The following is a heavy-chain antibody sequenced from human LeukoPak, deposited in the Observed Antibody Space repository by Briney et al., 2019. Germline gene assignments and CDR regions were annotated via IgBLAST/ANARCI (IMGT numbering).Heavy chain of an antibody. CDR1: GGPISSYD. CDR3: ARVDCIRTSCYSPNWFDP. D-gene: IGHD2-2*01. V-gene: IGHV4-4*07. Sequence: SETLSLTCTVSGGPISSYDWSSIRQPAGKGLEWIGRIYTSGSTNYNPSLKSRVTMSVDTSKNQFSLTLSSVTAADTAVYYCARVDCIRTSCYSPNWFDPWGQGTLVTVSS. J-gene: IGHJ5*02. CDR2: IYTSGST.